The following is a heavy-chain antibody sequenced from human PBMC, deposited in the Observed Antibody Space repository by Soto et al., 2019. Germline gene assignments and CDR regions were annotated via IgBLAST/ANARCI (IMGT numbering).Heavy chain of an antibody. CDR1: GGSISSSSYY. D-gene: IGHD3-3*01. CDR2: IYYSGST. CDR3: ASSKLRFLEWLRPTPYYYYYMDV. J-gene: IGHJ6*03. Sequence: SETLSLTCTVSGGSISSSSYYWGWIRQPPGKGLEWIGSIYYSGSTYYNPSLKSRVTISVDTSKNQFSLKLSSVTAADTAVYYCASSKLRFLEWLRPTPYYYYYMDVWGKGTTVTVSS. V-gene: IGHV4-39*01.